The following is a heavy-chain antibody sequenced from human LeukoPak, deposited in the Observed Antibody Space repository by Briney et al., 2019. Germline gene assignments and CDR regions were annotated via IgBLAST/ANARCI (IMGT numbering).Heavy chain of an antibody. J-gene: IGHJ5*02. V-gene: IGHV3-7*03. Sequence: PGGSLRLSCGASGFTFSNYWMSWVRQAPGKGLEWVINISQDGSGKNYADSVEGRFTISRDNAKSSLYLQMNSLRAEDTAVYYCARAGVSSPNRWWYDSWGQGTLVTVSS. CDR3: ARAGVSSPNRWWYDS. CDR1: GFTFSNYW. CDR2: ISQDGSGK. D-gene: IGHD2-15*01.